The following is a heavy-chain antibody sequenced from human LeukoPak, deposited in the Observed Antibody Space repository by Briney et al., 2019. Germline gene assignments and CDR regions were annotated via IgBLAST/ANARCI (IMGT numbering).Heavy chain of an antibody. J-gene: IGHJ5*02. CDR3: ARIRERYGERWFDP. V-gene: IGHV4-61*01. CDR2: IYYSGST. Sequence: SETLSLTCTVSGGSISSGTYYWSWIRQPPGKGLEWIGYIYYSGSTNYNPSLKSRVTISIDTSKNQFSLKLSSVIAADTAVYYCARIRERYGERWFDPWGQGTLVTVSS. D-gene: IGHD3-16*01. CDR1: GGSISSGTYY.